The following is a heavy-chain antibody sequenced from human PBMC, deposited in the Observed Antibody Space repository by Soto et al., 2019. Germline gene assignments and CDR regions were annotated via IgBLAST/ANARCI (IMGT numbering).Heavy chain of an antibody. Sequence: GSLRLSCAASGFMFNTYAMTWVRQPPGKGLEWLGYIYYSGGTNYNPSLKSRVTISLDKSKGQFSLRLISVTAADTAVYYCTREQSDDNYFDPWGQGTLVTVSS. CDR2: IYYSGGT. CDR3: TREQSDDNYFDP. CDR1: GFMFNTYA. J-gene: IGHJ5*02. D-gene: IGHD6-19*01. V-gene: IGHV4-59*01.